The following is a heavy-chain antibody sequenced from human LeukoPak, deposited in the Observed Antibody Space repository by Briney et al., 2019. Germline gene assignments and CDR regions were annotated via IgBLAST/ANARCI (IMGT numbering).Heavy chain of an antibody. CDR1: GFHFSTYS. CDR2: IYNSGSKT. Sequence: GGSLSLSCTASGFHFSTYSMTWVRQGPGKGLEWVSSIYNSGSKTFYADSVKGRFTISRDNSKNTLYLQMNSLTAEDTAIYYCSKDVVPDSGWDLDYWGQGTLVTVSS. D-gene: IGHD6-19*01. J-gene: IGHJ4*02. V-gene: IGHV3-23*05. CDR3: SKDVVPDSGWDLDY.